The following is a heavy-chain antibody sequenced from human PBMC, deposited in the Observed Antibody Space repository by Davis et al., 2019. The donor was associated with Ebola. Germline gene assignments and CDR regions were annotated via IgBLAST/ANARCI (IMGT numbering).Heavy chain of an antibody. CDR3: ARMPTVTADHWYFDL. CDR1: GGSISRHY. D-gene: IGHD4-17*01. V-gene: IGHV4-59*11. CDR2: IHYSGST. J-gene: IGHJ2*01. Sequence: SETLSLTCTVSGGSISRHYWTWIRQPPGKGLEWIGHIHYSGSTHYNPSLKSRVTTSVDTSKNQFSLSLSSVTAADTAVYYCARMPTVTADHWYFDLWGRGTLVAVSS.